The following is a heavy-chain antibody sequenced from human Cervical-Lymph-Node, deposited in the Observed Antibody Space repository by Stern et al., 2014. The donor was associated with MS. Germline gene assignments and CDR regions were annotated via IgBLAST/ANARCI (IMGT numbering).Heavy chain of an antibody. CDR1: GGSISSNY. CDR2: IYYGGSS. J-gene: IGHJ6*02. D-gene: IGHD1-14*01. V-gene: IGHV4-59*08. CDR3: ARARHYKGMDV. Sequence: VQLVESGPGLVKPSETLSLTCIVSGGSISSNYWTWIRQPPGKGLEWIGSIYYGGSSNYNPSLGGRVTISADSARNQFSLNLTSVTAADTAVYYCARARHYKGMDVWGQGTTVTVS.